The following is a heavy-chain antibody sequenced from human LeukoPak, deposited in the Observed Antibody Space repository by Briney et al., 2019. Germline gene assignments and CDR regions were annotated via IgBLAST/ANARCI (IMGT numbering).Heavy chain of an antibody. Sequence: GGSLRLSCAASGFTFSSYSMNWVRQAPGKGLEWVSSISSSSSYIYYADSVKGRFTISRDNAKNSLYLQMNSLRAEDTAVYYCARLGGDYNTPFDYWGQGTLVTVSS. CDR2: ISSSSSYI. V-gene: IGHV3-21*01. CDR1: GFTFSSYS. CDR3: ARLGGDYNTPFDY. D-gene: IGHD4-17*01. J-gene: IGHJ4*02.